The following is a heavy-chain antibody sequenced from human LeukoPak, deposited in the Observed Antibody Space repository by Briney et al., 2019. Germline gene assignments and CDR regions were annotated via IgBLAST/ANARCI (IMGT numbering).Heavy chain of an antibody. J-gene: IGHJ6*03. CDR1: GGSISSSSYY. CDR3: ARSAAAGLYYYYYYMDV. V-gene: IGHV4-39*07. Sequence: SETLSLTCTVSGGSISSSSYYWGWIRQPPGKGLEWIGSIYYSGSTYYNPSLKSRVTISVDKSKNQFSLKLSSVTAADTAVYYCARSAAAGLYYYYYYMDVWGKGTTVTVSS. D-gene: IGHD6-13*01. CDR2: IYYSGST.